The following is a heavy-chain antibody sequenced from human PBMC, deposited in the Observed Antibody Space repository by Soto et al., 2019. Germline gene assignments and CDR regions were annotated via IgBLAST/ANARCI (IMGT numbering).Heavy chain of an antibody. D-gene: IGHD3-22*01. CDR2: ISGNAGST. J-gene: IGHJ6*02. Sequence: VQLLESGGGLVQPGGSLRLSCAASGFTFSKNAMSWVRQAPGKGLEWVSSISGNAGSTYYADSVKGRLTISRDNSKNTLYLQMNSLRAEDTALYYCAKSRQQLIGYYYYYGMDVWGQGTTVTVSS. V-gene: IGHV3-23*01. CDR3: AKSRQQLIGYYYYYGMDV. CDR1: GFTFSKNA.